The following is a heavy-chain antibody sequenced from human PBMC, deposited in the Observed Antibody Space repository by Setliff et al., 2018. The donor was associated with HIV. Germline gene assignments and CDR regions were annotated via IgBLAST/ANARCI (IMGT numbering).Heavy chain of an antibody. Sequence: PSETLSLTCTVSGGSISSGSYYWSWIRQPAGKGLEWIGHIYTSGSTNYNPSLKGRVTISVDTSKNQFSLKLSSVTAADTAVYYCARDQHGMDVWGQGTTVTVSS. V-gene: IGHV4-61*09. CDR1: GGSISSGSYY. CDR2: IYTSGST. CDR3: ARDQHGMDV. J-gene: IGHJ6*02.